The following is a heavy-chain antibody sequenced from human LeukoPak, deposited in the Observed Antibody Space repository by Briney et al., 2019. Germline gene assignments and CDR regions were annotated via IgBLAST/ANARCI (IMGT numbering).Heavy chain of an antibody. CDR2: IYTSGST. CDR1: GFTFSDYY. CDR3: ARGNTGKGALDI. J-gene: IGHJ3*02. Sequence: LRLSCAASGFTFSDYYMSWIRQPAGKGLEWIGSIYTSGSTNYNPSLESRVTMSVDTSKNQFSLKLSSVTAADTAVYYCARGNTGKGALDIWGQGTMITVSS. D-gene: IGHD3-16*01. V-gene: IGHV4-4*07.